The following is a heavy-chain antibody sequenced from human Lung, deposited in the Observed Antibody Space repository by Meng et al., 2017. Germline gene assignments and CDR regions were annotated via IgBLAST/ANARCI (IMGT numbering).Heavy chain of an antibody. CDR2: INHSGST. D-gene: IGHD4-11*01. Sequence: QGQLQQWGAGLLQPSESLSITCVVSGGSFSDYYWSWTRQPPGKGLEWIGEINHSGSTNYNPSLESRATISVDTSQNNLSLKLSSVTAADSAVYYCARGPTTMAHDFDYWGQGTLVTVSS. CDR3: ARGPTTMAHDFDY. CDR1: GGSFSDYY. J-gene: IGHJ4*02. V-gene: IGHV4-34*01.